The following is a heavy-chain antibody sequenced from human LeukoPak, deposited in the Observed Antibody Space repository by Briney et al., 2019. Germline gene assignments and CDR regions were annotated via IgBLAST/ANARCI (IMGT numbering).Heavy chain of an antibody. CDR1: GGSISSYY. V-gene: IGHV4-59*01. D-gene: IGHD3-22*01. CDR2: IYYSGST. J-gene: IGHJ3*02. Sequence: SETLSLXCTVSGGSISSYYWSWIRQPPGKGLEWIGYIYYSGSTNYNPSLKSRVTISVDTSKNQFSLKLSSVTAADTAVYYCARDVVSYDSSGYYYVSDAFDIWGQGTMVTVPS. CDR3: ARDVVSYDSSGYYYVSDAFDI.